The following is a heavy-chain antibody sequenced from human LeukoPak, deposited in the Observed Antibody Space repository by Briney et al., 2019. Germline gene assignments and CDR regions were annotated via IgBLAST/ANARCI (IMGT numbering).Heavy chain of an antibody. CDR2: ISGSGSNT. CDR1: GFTFSSYA. CDR3: AKDHSSGWDERDH. J-gene: IGHJ4*02. V-gene: IGHV3-23*01. D-gene: IGHD6-19*01. Sequence: GGSLRLSCAASGFTFSSYAMSWVRQAPGKGLEWVSTISGSGSNTYYADSVKGRFTISRDNSKSTLYLQMNSLRADDTAVYYCAKDHSSGWDERDHWGQGTLVTVSS.